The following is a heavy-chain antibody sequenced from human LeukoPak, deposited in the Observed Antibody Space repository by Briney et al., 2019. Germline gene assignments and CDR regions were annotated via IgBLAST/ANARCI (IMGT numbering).Heavy chain of an antibody. CDR3: AKDRDYGDYRYFDL. CDR1: GFTFSNYA. Sequence: GGSLRLSCAAPGFTFSNYAMSWVRQAPGKGLEWVSGISGSGGSTYYADSVKGRFTISRDNSENTLYLQMNSLRAEDTAVYYCAKDRDYGDYRYFDLWGRGTLVTVSS. D-gene: IGHD4-17*01. V-gene: IGHV3-23*01. CDR2: ISGSGGST. J-gene: IGHJ2*01.